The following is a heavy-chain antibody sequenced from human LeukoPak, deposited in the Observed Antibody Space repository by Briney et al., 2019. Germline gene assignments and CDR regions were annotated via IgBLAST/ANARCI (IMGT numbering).Heavy chain of an antibody. CDR2: INPNSGGT. D-gene: IGHD6-13*01. Sequence: ASVKVSCKASGYTFTGYYMHWVRQAPGQGLEWMGRINPNSGGTNYAQKFQGRVTMTRDTSISTAYMELSRLRSDDTAVYYCASHPPIAAAGNDYWGQGTLVTVSS. V-gene: IGHV1-2*06. CDR3: ASHPPIAAAGNDY. J-gene: IGHJ4*02. CDR1: GYTFTGYY.